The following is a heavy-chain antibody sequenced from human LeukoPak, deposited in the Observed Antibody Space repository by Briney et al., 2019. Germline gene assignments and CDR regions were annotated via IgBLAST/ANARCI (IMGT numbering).Heavy chain of an antibody. CDR1: GVSFDDYY. CDR2: INHSGYT. CDR3: TRMTTGHDY. D-gene: IGHD4-17*01. J-gene: IGHJ4*02. Sequence: SETLSLTCAVSGVSFDDYYWAWVRQTPGKGLEWIGEINHSGYTNDSLSLKSRVTLPIDTSRKQFSLNLRSVTVADAGTYYCTRMTTGHDYWGQGTLVTVSS. V-gene: IGHV4-34*01.